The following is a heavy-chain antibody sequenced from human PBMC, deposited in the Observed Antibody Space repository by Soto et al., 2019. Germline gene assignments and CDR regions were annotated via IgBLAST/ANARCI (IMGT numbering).Heavy chain of an antibody. J-gene: IGHJ4*02. CDR1: GFPFRNFA. D-gene: IGHD2-2*01. CDR3: ARADLLWDSFDL. V-gene: IGHV3-23*05. Sequence: GGSLRLSCAASGFPFRNFAMAWVRQAPGKGLEWVSIISNSGSSTYHGDSVKGRFTTSRDNSKGTLSLHMRGVRIDDTAVYFCARADLLWDSFDLWGQGTLVTVS. CDR2: ISNSGSST.